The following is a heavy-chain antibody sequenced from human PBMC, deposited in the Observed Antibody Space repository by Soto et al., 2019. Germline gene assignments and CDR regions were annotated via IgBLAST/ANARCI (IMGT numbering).Heavy chain of an antibody. J-gene: IGHJ4*02. CDR1: GFPFRNFA. D-gene: IGHD2-2*01. CDR3: ARADLLWDSFDL. V-gene: IGHV3-23*05. Sequence: GGSLRLSCAASGFPFRNFAMAWVRQAPGKGLEWVSIISNSGSSTYHGDSVKGRFTTSRDNSKGTLSLHMRGVRIDDTAVYFCARADLLWDSFDLWGQGTLVTVS. CDR2: ISNSGSST.